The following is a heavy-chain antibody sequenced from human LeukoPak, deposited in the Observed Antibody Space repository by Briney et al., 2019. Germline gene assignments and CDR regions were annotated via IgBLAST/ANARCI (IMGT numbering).Heavy chain of an antibody. J-gene: IGHJ4*02. CDR2: INTNTGNP. CDR3: ARGLLSSSWFPLLG. D-gene: IGHD6-13*01. CDR1: GYTFTSYA. Sequence: ASVKVSCKASGYTFTSYAMNWVRQAPGQGLEWMGWINTNTGNPTYAQGFTGRFVFSLDTSVSTAYLRISSLKAEDTAVYYCARGLLSSSWFPLLGWGQGTLVTVSS. V-gene: IGHV7-4-1*02.